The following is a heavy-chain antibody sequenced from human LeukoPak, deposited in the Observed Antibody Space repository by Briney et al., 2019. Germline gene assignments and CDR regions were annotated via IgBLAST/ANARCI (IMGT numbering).Heavy chain of an antibody. D-gene: IGHD3-22*01. V-gene: IGHV3-23*01. CDR3: AIMHPYYDGNGYWVQ. CDR1: GFTFSSYA. CDR2: INTSGGST. Sequence: GESLRLSCAASGFTFSSYAMSWVRQAPGKGLEWVSGINTSGGSTAYADSVKGRFTISRDNPRNTLYMQMNSLRAEDTALYYCAIMHPYYDGNGYWVQWGQGTLVTVSS. J-gene: IGHJ4*02.